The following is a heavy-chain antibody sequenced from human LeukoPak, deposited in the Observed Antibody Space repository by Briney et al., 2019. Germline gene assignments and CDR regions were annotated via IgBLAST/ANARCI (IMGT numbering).Heavy chain of an antibody. Sequence: SLRLSCTASGFTFGDYAMSWLPPAPGKGLEWVGFIRIKAYGGTTEYPASVKSRFNISRDESKSIAYLQMNNLKTADTSLVYCTRFDVAXAXTHXXXXWXEGTMVXVSS. CDR1: GFTFGDYA. J-gene: IGHJ3*01. CDR3: TRFDVAXAXTHXXXX. V-gene: IGHV3-49*03. CDR2: IRIKAYGGTT.